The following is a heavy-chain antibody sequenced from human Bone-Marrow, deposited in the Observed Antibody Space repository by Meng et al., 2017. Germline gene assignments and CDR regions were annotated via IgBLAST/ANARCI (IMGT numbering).Heavy chain of an antibody. CDR1: GGSISSGSYY. J-gene: IGHJ4*02. V-gene: IGHV4-61*02. CDR2: IYTSGST. D-gene: IGHD3-10*01. Sequence: SETLSLTCTVSGGSISSGSYYWSWIRQPAGKGLEWIGRIYTSGSTNYNPSLKSRVTISVDTSKNQFSLKLSSVTAADTAVYYCARGRPRVLLWFGEFFYFDYWGQGTLVTVSS. CDR3: ARGRPRVLLWFGEFFYFDY.